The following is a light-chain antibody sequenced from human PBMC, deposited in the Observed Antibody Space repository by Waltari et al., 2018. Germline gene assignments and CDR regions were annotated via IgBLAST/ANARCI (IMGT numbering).Light chain of an antibody. CDR1: QDISRW. CDR2: AAS. V-gene: IGKV1-12*01. CDR3: QHTHSFPHS. Sequence: DIRMTQPPSLASAPVGDSVASTCRASQDISRWLAWYRQKPGKAPELLIYAASSLQGGVPSRFSGRGAGTDFSLIISDLRPEDFASYFCQHTHSFPHSFGGGT. J-gene: IGKJ4*01.